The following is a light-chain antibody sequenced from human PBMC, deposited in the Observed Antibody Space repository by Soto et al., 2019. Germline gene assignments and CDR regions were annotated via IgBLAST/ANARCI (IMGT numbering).Light chain of an antibody. CDR2: DCS. CDR3: KRYNSYPRP. V-gene: IGKV1-5*01. CDR1: QSISGW. Sequence: IQMTQTPSTLSPSFRDRFTITCRASQSISGWLAWYQQKAGKASKILIYDCSSLESGVPSSFSCSGSGTEFTLAISRLQPDDVPSYCRKRYNSYPRPFGQVTKADIK. J-gene: IGKJ1*01.